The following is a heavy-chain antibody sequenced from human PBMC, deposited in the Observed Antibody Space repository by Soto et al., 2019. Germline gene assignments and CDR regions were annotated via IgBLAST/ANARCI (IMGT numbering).Heavy chain of an antibody. CDR1: GYTFNTYF. CDR2: ISRHNGKT. V-gene: IGHV1-18*01. J-gene: IGHJ4*02. CDR3: SRDTGNVFEY. Sequence: HVQLVQSGGELKKPGASVKVSCNTSGYTFNTYFITWVRQAPGHGREWMGWISRHNGKTNYAEKFQGRVSMTADTITKTAYIELRIMRIDVAAVYYCSRDTGNVFEYWGQGTPVTASS.